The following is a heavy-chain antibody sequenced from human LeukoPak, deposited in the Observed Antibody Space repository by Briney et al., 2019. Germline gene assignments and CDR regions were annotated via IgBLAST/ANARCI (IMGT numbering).Heavy chain of an antibody. V-gene: IGHV3-66*01. CDR3: AREQVVVGRGYYGMDV. Sequence: GRSLTLSCAASGFTVSSNYMNWVRQAPGKGLEWVSVMYSGGSTFYGDSVKGRFTISRDNSMNTLYLQMNSLRVDDTAVYYCAREQVVVGRGYYGMDVWGQGTTVTVSS. D-gene: IGHD2-2*01. J-gene: IGHJ6*02. CDR2: MYSGGST. CDR1: GFTVSSNY.